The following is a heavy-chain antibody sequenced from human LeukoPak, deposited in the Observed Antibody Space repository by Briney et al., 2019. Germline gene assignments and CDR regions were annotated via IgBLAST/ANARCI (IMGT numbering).Heavy chain of an antibody. Sequence: PGGSLRLSCAASGFTFSNYWMTWVRQAPGKGLEWVAHIKEDGDEKYHVDPVKGRFTISRDNAKNSLYLQMNSLRAEDTAMYYCVRDRGYCSGGTCYALWDYWGQGTLVTVSS. J-gene: IGHJ4*02. CDR2: IKEDGDEK. CDR1: GFTFSNYW. V-gene: IGHV3-7*01. CDR3: VRDRGYCSGGTCYALWDY. D-gene: IGHD2-15*01.